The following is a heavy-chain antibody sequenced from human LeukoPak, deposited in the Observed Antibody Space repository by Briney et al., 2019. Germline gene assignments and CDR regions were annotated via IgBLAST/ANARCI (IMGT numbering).Heavy chain of an antibody. D-gene: IGHD5-18*01. J-gene: IGHJ4*02. CDR1: GGSFSGYY. CDR2: INHSGST. Sequence: SETLSLTCAVYGGSFSGYYWSWIRQPPGKGLEWIGEINHSGSTNYNPSLKSRVTISVDTSKNQFSLKLSSVTAADTAVYYCARTRKLKSGYSYGYGYWGQGTLVTVSS. CDR3: ARTRKLKSGYSYGYGY. V-gene: IGHV4-34*01.